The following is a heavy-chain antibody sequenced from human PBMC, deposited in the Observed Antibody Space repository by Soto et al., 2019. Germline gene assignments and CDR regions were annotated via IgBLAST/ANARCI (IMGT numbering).Heavy chain of an antibody. CDR2: IYYSGST. CDR1: GGSISSSSYY. D-gene: IGHD3-22*01. CDR3: ARRLYYDSSGFEGGGMDV. J-gene: IGHJ6*02. V-gene: IGHV4-39*01. Sequence: SETLSLTCTVSGGSISSSSYYWGWIRQPPGKGLEWIGSIYYSGSTYYNPSLKSRVTISVDTSKNQFSLKLRSVTAADTAVYYCARRLYYDSSGFEGGGMDVWGQGTTVTVSS.